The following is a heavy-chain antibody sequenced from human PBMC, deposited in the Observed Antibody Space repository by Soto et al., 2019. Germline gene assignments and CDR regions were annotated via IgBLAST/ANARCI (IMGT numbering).Heavy chain of an antibody. D-gene: IGHD3-10*01. V-gene: IGHV1-3*01. CDR2: TNAGNGNT. Sequence: ASVKVSCKASGYTFTSYAMHWVRQAPGQRLEWMGWTNAGNGNTKYSQKFQGRVTITRDTSASTAYMELSSLRSEDTAVYYCAATPRHYYGSGSYPDYWGQGTLVTVSS. CDR3: AATPRHYYGSGSYPDY. CDR1: GYTFTSYA. J-gene: IGHJ4*02.